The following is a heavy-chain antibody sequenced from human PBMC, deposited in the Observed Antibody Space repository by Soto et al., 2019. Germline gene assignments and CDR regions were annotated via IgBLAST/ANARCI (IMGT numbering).Heavy chain of an antibody. J-gene: IGHJ3*02. Sequence: GXSVKVCFTASGGAFSSYASGWVRQAPGQGLEWMGGMIPIFGTANYAQKFQGRVTITADESTSTAYMELSSLGSEDTAVYYCARVAGGSLYAFDIWAQGTMVTVSS. CDR2: MIPIFGTA. D-gene: IGHD2-15*01. V-gene: IGHV1-69*13. CDR3: ARVAGGSLYAFDI. CDR1: GGAFSSYA.